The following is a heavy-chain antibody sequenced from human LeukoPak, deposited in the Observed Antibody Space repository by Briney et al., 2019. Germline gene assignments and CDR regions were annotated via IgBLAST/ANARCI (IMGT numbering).Heavy chain of an antibody. D-gene: IGHD5-18*01. CDR3: ARGPPEAMVQGGAFDI. CDR1: GGSFSGYY. Sequence: PSETLSLTCAVYGGSFSGYYWSWIRQPPGKGLEWIGEINHSGSTNYNPSLKSQVTISVDTSKNQFSLKLSSVTAADTAVYYCARGPPEAMVQGGAFDIWGQGTMVTVSS. J-gene: IGHJ3*02. CDR2: INHSGST. V-gene: IGHV4-34*01.